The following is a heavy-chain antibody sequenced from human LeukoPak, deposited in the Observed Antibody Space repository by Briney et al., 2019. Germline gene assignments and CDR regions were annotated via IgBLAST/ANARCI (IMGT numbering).Heavy chain of an antibody. Sequence: SVKVPCKASGGTFSSYTISWVRQAPGQGLEWMGGIIPIFGTANYAQKFQGRVTITADESTSTAYMELSSLRSEDTAVYFCARGETRYYDTSGDKGPFDYWGQGTQVTVSS. V-gene: IGHV1-69*13. D-gene: IGHD3-22*01. CDR1: GGTFSSYT. J-gene: IGHJ4*02. CDR3: ARGETRYYDTSGDKGPFDY. CDR2: IIPIFGTA.